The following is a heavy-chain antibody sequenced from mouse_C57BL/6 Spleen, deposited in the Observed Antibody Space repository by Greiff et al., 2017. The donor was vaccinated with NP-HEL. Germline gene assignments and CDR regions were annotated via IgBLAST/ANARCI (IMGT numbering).Heavy chain of an antibody. CDR2: ISYDGSN. D-gene: IGHD1-1*01. CDR1: GYSITSGYY. CDR3: ARAEFITTVVYFDY. J-gene: IGHJ2*01. Sequence: DVQLQESGPGLVKPSQSLSLTCSVTGYSITSGYYWNWIRQFPGNKLEWMGYISYDGSNNYNPSLKNRISITRDTSKNQFFLKLNSVTTEDTATYYCARAEFITTVVYFDYWGQGTTLTVSS. V-gene: IGHV3-6*01.